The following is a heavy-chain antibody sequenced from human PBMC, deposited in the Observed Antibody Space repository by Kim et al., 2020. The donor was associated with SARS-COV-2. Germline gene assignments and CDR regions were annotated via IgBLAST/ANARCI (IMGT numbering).Heavy chain of an antibody. CDR3: VKGSMIRGVVPSEHYYDMDV. V-gene: IGHV3-30*18. J-gene: IGHJ6*02. D-gene: IGHD3-10*01. Sequence: GGSLRLSCAASGLTFSSYGMHWVRQAPGKGLEWVSLISYDGSKEYYGDSVKGRFTISRDNSKNTLYLQMNGLKTEDTAVYNCVKGSMIRGVVPSEHYYDMDVWGQGTTVTVSS. CDR2: ISYDGSKE. CDR1: GLTFSSYG.